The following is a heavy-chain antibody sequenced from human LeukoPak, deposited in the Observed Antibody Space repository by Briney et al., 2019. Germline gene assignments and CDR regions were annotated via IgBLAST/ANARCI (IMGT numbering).Heavy chain of an antibody. CDR1: GGTFSSYA. V-gene: IGHV1-69*13. Sequence: SVKVSCKASGGTFSSYAISWVRQAPGQGLEWMGGIIPIFGTANYAQKFQGRVTITADESTSTAYMELSSLRSEDTAVYYCARDVVEYSSSWYRLSYYYYMDVWGKGTTVTVSS. D-gene: IGHD6-13*01. J-gene: IGHJ6*03. CDR3: ARDVVEYSSSWYRLSYYYYMDV. CDR2: IIPIFGTA.